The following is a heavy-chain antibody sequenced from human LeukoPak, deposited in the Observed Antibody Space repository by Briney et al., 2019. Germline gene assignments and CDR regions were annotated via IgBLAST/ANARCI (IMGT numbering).Heavy chain of an antibody. Sequence: SETLSLTCTVSGGSTSSSSYYWGWIRQPPGKGLEWIGSIYYSGSTYYNPSLKSRVTISVDTSKNQFSLKLSSVTAADTAVYYCAREQLGRYYFDYWGQGTLVTVSS. CDR1: GGSTSSSSYY. D-gene: IGHD6-13*01. J-gene: IGHJ4*02. CDR3: AREQLGRYYFDY. CDR2: IYYSGST. V-gene: IGHV4-39*01.